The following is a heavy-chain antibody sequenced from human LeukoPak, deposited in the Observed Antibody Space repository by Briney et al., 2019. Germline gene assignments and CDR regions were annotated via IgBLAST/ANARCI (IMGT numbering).Heavy chain of an antibody. J-gene: IGHJ4*02. CDR3: ARVEWDDYGDYDY. Sequence: PGGSLRLSCAASGFTFSTYAMHWVRQAPGKGLEWVAFIRHDGSNEYYADSVKGRFTVSRDNSKNTLYLQMNSLAIEDTAVYYCARVEWDDYGDYDYWGQGTLVTVSS. V-gene: IGHV3-30*02. D-gene: IGHD4-17*01. CDR2: IRHDGSNE. CDR1: GFTFSTYA.